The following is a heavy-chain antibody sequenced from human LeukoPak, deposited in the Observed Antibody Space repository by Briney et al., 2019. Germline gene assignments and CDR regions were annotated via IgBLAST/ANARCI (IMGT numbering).Heavy chain of an antibody. CDR3: ARGLQNYYGLDV. J-gene: IGHJ6*02. CDR2: IWYDGNNK. Sequence: GGSLKLSCAASGFTLSSYAFHWVRQAPGKGLEWVAVIWYDGNNKYYADSVKGRFTISRDNSKSTLYLQTNTLRAEDTAVYYCARGLQNYYGLDVWGQGTTVTVSS. V-gene: IGHV3-33*08. CDR1: GFTLSSYA.